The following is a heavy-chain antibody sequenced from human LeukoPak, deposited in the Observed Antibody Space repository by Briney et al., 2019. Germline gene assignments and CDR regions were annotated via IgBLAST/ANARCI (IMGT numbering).Heavy chain of an antibody. CDR2: ISSNSDDI. V-gene: IGHV3-9*01. Sequence: PGRSLRLSCAASGFTFDDYAMHWVRQAPGKGLEWVSSISSNSDDIGYADSVKGRFTISRDSAKKSLYLHMNSLRVEDTALYYCAKDRYCTSSSCPIDYWGQGTLVTVSS. D-gene: IGHD2-8*01. J-gene: IGHJ4*02. CDR3: AKDRYCTSSSCPIDY. CDR1: GFTFDDYA.